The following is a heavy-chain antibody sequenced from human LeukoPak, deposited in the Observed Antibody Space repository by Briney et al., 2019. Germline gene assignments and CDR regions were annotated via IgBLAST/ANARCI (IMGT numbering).Heavy chain of an antibody. J-gene: IGHJ4*02. CDR1: GFSVSSYW. CDR2: DNGNGRST. V-gene: IGHV3-74*01. D-gene: IGHD2-15*01. CDR3: VRSFRIPYCSGNSCYPTDFDF. Sequence: PGRSLRLSCATSGFSVSSYWLHWVRQSAAKGLVWVSRDNGNGRSTSYADSVKGRYTISRDNAKNTLYLHMTSLRVEDSAVYYCVRSFRIPYCSGNSCYPTDFDFWGQGTLVTVSS.